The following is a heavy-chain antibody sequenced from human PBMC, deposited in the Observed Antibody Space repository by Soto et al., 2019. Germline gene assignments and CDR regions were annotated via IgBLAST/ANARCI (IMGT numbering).Heavy chain of an antibody. D-gene: IGHD3-16*01. J-gene: IGHJ6*02. CDR2: ISYDGSNK. CDR1: GFTFSSYA. V-gene: IGHV3-30-3*01. CDR3: ARDRGRYYYYGMDV. Sequence: GGSLRLSCAASGFTFSSYAMHWVRQAPGKGLEWVAVISYDGSNKYYADSVKGRFTISRDNSKNTLYLQMNSLRAEDTAVYYCARDRGRYYYYGMDVWGQGTTVTVSS.